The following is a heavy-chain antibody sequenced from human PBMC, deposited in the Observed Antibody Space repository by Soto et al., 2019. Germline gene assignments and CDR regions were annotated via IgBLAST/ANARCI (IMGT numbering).Heavy chain of an antibody. CDR1: GGSISSGGYY. D-gene: IGHD6-13*01. CDR3: ARVQFLVAAAGTRNRGYYYYGMDV. V-gene: IGHV4-31*03. J-gene: IGHJ6*02. Sequence: QVQLQESGPGLVKPSQTLSLTCTVSGGSISSGGYYWSWIRQHPGKGLEWIGYIYYSGSTYYNPSLKSRVTISVDTSKNQFSLKLCSVTAADTAVYYCARVQFLVAAAGTRNRGYYYYGMDVWGQGTTVTVSS. CDR2: IYYSGST.